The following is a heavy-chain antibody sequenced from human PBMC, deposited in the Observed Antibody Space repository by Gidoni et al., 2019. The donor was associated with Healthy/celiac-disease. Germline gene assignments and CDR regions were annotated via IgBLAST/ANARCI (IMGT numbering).Heavy chain of an antibody. V-gene: IGHV4-30-2*01. J-gene: IGHJ4*02. CDR3: ARGRGRGNFDY. CDR1: GGSISSGGYS. CDR2: IYHSGST. D-gene: IGHD3-16*01. Sequence: QLQLQESVPGRVKPSQTLSLTCAVSGGSISSGGYSWSWIRQPPGKGLELIGYIYHSGSTYYNPSLKSRVTISVDRSKNQFSLKLSSVTAADTAVYYCARGRGRGNFDYWGQGTLVTVSS.